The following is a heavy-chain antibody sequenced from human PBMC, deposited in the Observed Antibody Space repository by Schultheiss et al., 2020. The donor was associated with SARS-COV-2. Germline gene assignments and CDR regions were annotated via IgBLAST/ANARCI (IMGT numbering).Heavy chain of an antibody. D-gene: IGHD6-13*01. CDR1: GGSFSGYY. CDR2: INHSGST. CDR3: ARGFETRQLGGKNWFDP. J-gene: IGHJ5*02. Sequence: LRLSCAVYGGSFSGYYWSWIRQPPGKGLEWIGEINHSGSTNYNPSLKSRVTISVDTSKNQFSLKLSSVTAADTAVYYCARGFETRQLGGKNWFDPWGQGTLVTVSS. V-gene: IGHV4-34*09.